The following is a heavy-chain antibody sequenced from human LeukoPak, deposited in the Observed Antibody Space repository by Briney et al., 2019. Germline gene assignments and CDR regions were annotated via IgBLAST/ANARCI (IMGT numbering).Heavy chain of an antibody. V-gene: IGHV3-21*01. CDR3: ARTSLVRGVIIASSYGMDV. CDR1: GYTFTDYA. CDR2: ISSSSSYI. D-gene: IGHD3-10*01. Sequence: GGSLRLSCAASGYTFTDYAMSWVRQAPGKGLEWVSSISSSSSYIYYADSVKGRFTISRDNAKNSLYLQMNSLRAEDTAVYYCARTSLVRGVIIASSYGMDVWGQGTTVTVSS. J-gene: IGHJ6*02.